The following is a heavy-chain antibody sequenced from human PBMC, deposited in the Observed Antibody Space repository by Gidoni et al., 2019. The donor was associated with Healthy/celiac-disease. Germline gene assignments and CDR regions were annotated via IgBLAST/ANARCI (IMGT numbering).Heavy chain of an antibody. CDR2: IIPICGTA. CDR3: ARNKKAQHSSSLDY. D-gene: IGHD6-13*01. CDR1: AGTFSSYG. V-gene: IGHV1-69*06. Sequence: HVQLVXXXAAVQTPGYSVKISCKASAGTFSSYGISVVLQAPGHVLEWMGGIIPICGTANYAQKFQGRVTITADKSTSTAYMELSSLRSEDTAVYYCARNKKAQHSSSLDYWGQGTLVTVSS. J-gene: IGHJ4*02.